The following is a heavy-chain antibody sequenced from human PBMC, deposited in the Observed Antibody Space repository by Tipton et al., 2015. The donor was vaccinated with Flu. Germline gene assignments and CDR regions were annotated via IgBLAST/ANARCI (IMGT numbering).Heavy chain of an antibody. CDR3: ARGNGMATILFDY. Sequence: SLRLSFAASGFTFSSYEMNWVRQAPGKGLEWVSYISSSGSTIYYADSVKGRFTISRDNAKNSLYLQMNSLRAEDTAVYYCARGNGMATILFDYWGQGTLVTVSS. CDR1: GFTFSSYE. J-gene: IGHJ4*02. CDR2: ISSSGSTI. D-gene: IGHD5-24*01. V-gene: IGHV3-48*03.